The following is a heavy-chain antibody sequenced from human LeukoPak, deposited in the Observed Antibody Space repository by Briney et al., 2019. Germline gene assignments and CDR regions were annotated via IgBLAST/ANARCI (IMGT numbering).Heavy chain of an antibody. Sequence: ASVKVSCKASGYTFTSYDINWVRQATGQGLEWMGWMNPNSGNTGYAQKFQGRVTMTRNTSISTAYMELSSLRSEDTALYYCARVDPGVDPPAIPRGMAFWAKGPT. CDR3: ARVDPGVDPPAIPRGMAF. V-gene: IGHV1-8*01. J-gene: IGHJ6*04. CDR2: MNPNSGNT. D-gene: IGHD2-21*02. CDR1: GYTFTSYD.